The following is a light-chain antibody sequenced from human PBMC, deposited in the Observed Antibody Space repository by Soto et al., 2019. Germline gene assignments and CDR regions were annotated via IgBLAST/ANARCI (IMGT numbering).Light chain of an antibody. CDR1: QSLLYTSNNKNY. V-gene: IGKV4-1*01. CDR2: WAS. CDR3: QQYYKTLSFT. Sequence: DIVMTQSPASLAVSLGERATISCKSSQSLLYTSNNKNYLAWYQQKPGQPPKVLIYWASTRESGVPDRFSGSGSGIDFTLTISSLQAEDVAVYYCQQYYKTLSFTFGQRTRVEI. J-gene: IGKJ2*01.